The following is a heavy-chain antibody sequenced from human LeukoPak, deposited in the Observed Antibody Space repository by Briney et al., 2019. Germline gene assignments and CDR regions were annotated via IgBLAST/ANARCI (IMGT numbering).Heavy chain of an antibody. CDR1: GGSISSSNSH. CDR2: IDNRGNT. J-gene: IGHJ4*02. CDR3: ARHGTLYGSSSKFDN. Sequence: PPETLSLTCSVSGGSISSSNSHWGWIRQPPGKGLEWVGSIDNRGNTYYNPSLKSRVTISVDTSKNQFSLKLSSVTAADTAVYYCARHGTLYGSSSKFDNWGQGTLVTVSS. D-gene: IGHD6-6*01. V-gene: IGHV4-39*01.